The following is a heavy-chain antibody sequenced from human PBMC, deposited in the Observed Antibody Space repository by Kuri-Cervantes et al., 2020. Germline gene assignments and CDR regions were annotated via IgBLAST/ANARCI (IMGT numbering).Heavy chain of an antibody. V-gene: IGHV3-7*01. D-gene: IGHD1-1*01. CDR3: ARDRWNDLFAWFDP. Sequence: GSLRLSCAASGFTFSSYWMSWVRQAPGKGLEWVANIKQDGSEKYYVDSVKGRFTISRDNAKSSLYLQMNSLRAEDTAVYYCARDRWNDLFAWFDPWGQGTLVTVSS. J-gene: IGHJ5*02. CDR2: IKQDGSEK. CDR1: GFTFSSYW.